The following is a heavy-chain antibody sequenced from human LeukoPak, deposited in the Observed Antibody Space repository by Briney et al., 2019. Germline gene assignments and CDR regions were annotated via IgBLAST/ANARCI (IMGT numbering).Heavy chain of an antibody. D-gene: IGHD1-26*01. J-gene: IGHJ4*02. V-gene: IGHV4-34*01. Sequence: SETLSLTCAVYGGSFSGYYWSWIRQPPGKGLEWIGEINHSGSTNYNPSLKSRVTISVDTPKNQFSLKLSSVTAADTAVYYCAREGSYYDYFDYWGQGTLVTVSS. CDR1: GGSFSGYY. CDR3: AREGSYYDYFDY. CDR2: INHSGST.